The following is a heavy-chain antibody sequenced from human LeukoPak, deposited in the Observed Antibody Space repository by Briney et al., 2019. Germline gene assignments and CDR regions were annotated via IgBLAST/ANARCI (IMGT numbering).Heavy chain of an antibody. CDR1: GGSISTYY. D-gene: IGHD2-2*01. Sequence: SETLSLTCTVSGGSISTYYWSWIRQPPGKGLEWIGYIRYSGSTNYNLSFKSRVIISVDTSKNQFSLKLTSVTAADTAVYYCARESSSSTDYWGQGTLVTVSS. CDR2: IRYSGST. J-gene: IGHJ4*02. CDR3: ARESSSSTDY. V-gene: IGHV4-59*01.